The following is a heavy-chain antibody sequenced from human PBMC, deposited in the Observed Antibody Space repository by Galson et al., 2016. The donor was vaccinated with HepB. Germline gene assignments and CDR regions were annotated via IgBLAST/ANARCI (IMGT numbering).Heavy chain of an antibody. J-gene: IGHJ4*02. CDR1: GFTFSSYW. Sequence: SLRLSCAESGFTFSSYWMSWVRQAPGKGLEWVANMKADGSEKYYVDSVKGRFTISRDNAKNSLYLQMNSLRAEDTAVYYCARDPGYSGYDGWGQGTLVTVSS. V-gene: IGHV3-7*04. CDR2: MKADGSEK. D-gene: IGHD5-12*01. CDR3: ARDPGYSGYDG.